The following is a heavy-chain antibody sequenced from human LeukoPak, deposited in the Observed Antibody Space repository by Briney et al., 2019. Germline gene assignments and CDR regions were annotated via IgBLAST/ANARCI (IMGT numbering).Heavy chain of an antibody. CDR1: GFTFSDYY. CDR3: ARVKYSGSYPHDY. CDR2: ISSSGSTI. D-gene: IGHD1-26*01. Sequence: PGGSLRLSCAGSGFTFSDYYMSWIRQAPGKGLEWVSYISSSGSTIYYADSVKGRFTISRDNAKNSLYLQMNSLRAEDTALYYCARVKYSGSYPHDYWGQGTLVTVSS. J-gene: IGHJ4*02. V-gene: IGHV3-11*04.